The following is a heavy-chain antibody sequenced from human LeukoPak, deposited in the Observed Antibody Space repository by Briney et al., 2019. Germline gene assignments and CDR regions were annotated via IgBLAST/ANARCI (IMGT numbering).Heavy chain of an antibody. Sequence: GGSLRLSCAASGFSFSKYWMHWVRHTPGEGLVWVARIKEDGTYTSYADSVKGRFTISRDNARNTVFLQMNSLRAEDTAVYYCARDFDMGITPGDDFDFWGQGTLVTVSS. V-gene: IGHV3-74*01. J-gene: IGHJ4*02. D-gene: IGHD3-9*01. CDR1: GFSFSKYW. CDR3: ARDFDMGITPGDDFDF. CDR2: IKEDGTYT.